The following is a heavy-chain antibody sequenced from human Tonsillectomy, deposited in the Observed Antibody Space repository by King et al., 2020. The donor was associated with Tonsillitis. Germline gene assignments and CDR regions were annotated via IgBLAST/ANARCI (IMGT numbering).Heavy chain of an antibody. V-gene: IGHV1-69*01. CDR1: GGTFSSFP. Sequence: VQLVQSGAEVKKPGSSVKVSCKASGGTFSSFPISWVRQAPGQGLEWMGGIIPIFGTANYAQKFQGRVTITADESTSTAYMELSSLRSEGTAVYYCARVKRGYDGHAKYGVLGWFDPWGQGTLVTVAS. D-gene: IGHD3-16*01. CDR2: IIPIFGTA. J-gene: IGHJ5*02. CDR3: ARVKRGYDGHAKYGVLGWFDP.